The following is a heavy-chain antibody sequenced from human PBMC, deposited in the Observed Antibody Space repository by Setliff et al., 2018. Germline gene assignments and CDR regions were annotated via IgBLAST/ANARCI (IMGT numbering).Heavy chain of an antibody. V-gene: IGHV4-59*01. CDR3: ARGGVTAVWDLTD. Sequence: SETLSLTCTVSGDSINDYYWSWIRQPPGKGLEWIGYVFFTGDTDYNPSLGSRVTISLDRSKTQFSLKLSSVTAADTTVYYCARGGVTAVWDLTDWGQGTLVTVSS. J-gene: IGHJ4*02. CDR1: GDSINDYY. CDR2: VFFTGDT. D-gene: IGHD2-21*02.